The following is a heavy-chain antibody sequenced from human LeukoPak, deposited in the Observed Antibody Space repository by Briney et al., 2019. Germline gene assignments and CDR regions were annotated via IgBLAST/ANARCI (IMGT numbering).Heavy chain of an antibody. V-gene: IGHV4-34*01. D-gene: IGHD3-3*01. J-gene: IGHJ4*02. CDR1: GGSFSGYY. CDR2: INHSGST. Sequence: PSETLSLTCAVYGGSFSGYYWSWIRQPPGTGLEWIGEINHSGSTNYNPSLKSRVTISVDTSKNQFSLKLSSVTAADTAVYYCARAIITIFGVVTIYYFDYWGQGTLVTVSS. CDR3: ARAIITIFGVVTIYYFDY.